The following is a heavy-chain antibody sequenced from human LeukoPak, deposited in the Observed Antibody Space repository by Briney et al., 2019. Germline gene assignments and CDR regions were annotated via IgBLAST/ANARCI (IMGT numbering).Heavy chain of an antibody. CDR1: GFTFSSYA. CDR3: ARTLLWFDLGYYFDY. Sequence: GRSLRLSCAASGFTFSSYAMHWVRQAPGKGLEWVSVIYSGGSTYYADSVKGRFTISRDNSKNTLYLQMNSLRAEDTAVYYCARTLLWFDLGYYFDYWGQGTLVTVSS. D-gene: IGHD3-10*01. J-gene: IGHJ4*02. V-gene: IGHV3-53*01. CDR2: IYSGGST.